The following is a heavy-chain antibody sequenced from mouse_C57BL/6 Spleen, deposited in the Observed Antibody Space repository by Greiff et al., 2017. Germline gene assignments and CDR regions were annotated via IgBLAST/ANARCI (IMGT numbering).Heavy chain of an antibody. CDR1: GYTFTSYG. J-gene: IGHJ2*01. CDR3: ARCLYGSSSYYFDY. Sequence: VQLKESGAELARPGASVKLSCKASGYTFTSYGISWVKQRTGQGLEWIGEIYPRSGNTYYNEKFKGKATLTADKSSSTAYMELRSLTSEDSAVYFCARCLYGSSSYYFDYWGQGTTLTVSS. D-gene: IGHD1-1*01. CDR2: IYPRSGNT. V-gene: IGHV1-81*01.